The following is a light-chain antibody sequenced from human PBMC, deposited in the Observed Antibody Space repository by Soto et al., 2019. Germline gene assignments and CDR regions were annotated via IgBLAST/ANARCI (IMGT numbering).Light chain of an antibody. J-gene: IGLJ7*01. CDR2: EDN. V-gene: IGLV6-57*04. CDR1: SGSIASNF. Sequence: NFMLTHPHSVSGCPGETVTISCTRRSGSIASNFVQWYQQRPGSAPSNVIYEDNHRPSGVPDRFFGSIDSSSNSASLTISGLKTEDEADYYCQSYDITYGVFGGGTQLTVL. CDR3: QSYDITYGV.